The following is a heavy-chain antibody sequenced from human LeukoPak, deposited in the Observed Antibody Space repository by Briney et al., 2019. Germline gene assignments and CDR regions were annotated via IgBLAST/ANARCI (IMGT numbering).Heavy chain of an antibody. CDR1: GGSVSSNI. V-gene: IGHV1-69*05. Sequence: ASVKVSCKASGGSVSSNIIGWVRQAPGQGLEWMGGVVPFFGKTIYTQKFQGRVTITTDESSSTAYMELSSLRSDDTAIYYCARWGGMPAPISWFDPWGQGTLVTVSS. CDR3: ARWGGMPAPISWFDP. CDR2: VVPFFGKT. J-gene: IGHJ5*02. D-gene: IGHD2-2*01.